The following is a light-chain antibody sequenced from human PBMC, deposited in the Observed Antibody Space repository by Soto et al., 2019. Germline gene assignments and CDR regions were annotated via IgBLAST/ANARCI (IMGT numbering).Light chain of an antibody. Sequence: QSVLTQPPSASGPPGQSVTISCTGTSSDVGGYNYVSWYQQHPGKAPKVIIYEVSKRPPGVPDRFSGSKSGSTASLTVSGLQAEDEANYYCSSYAVTNIFVFGTGTKVTVL. CDR1: SSDVGGYNY. V-gene: IGLV2-8*01. CDR2: EVS. J-gene: IGLJ1*01. CDR3: SSYAVTNIFV.